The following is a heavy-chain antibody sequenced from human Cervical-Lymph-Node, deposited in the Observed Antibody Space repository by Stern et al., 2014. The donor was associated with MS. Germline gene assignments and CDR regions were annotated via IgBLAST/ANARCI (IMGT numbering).Heavy chain of an antibody. V-gene: IGHV3-74*01. Sequence: EVQLVESGGGLVQPGGSLRLSCAASGFTFSSYWMHWVRQAPGKGLVWVSHINRDGSSTSVADSVKGRFTIYRDNAKNTLYLQMNSLRAEDTAVYYCARDKYYDSSGYSGGMDVWGQGTTVTVSS. CDR1: GFTFSSYW. CDR2: INRDGSST. CDR3: ARDKYYDSSGYSGGMDV. D-gene: IGHD3-22*01. J-gene: IGHJ6*02.